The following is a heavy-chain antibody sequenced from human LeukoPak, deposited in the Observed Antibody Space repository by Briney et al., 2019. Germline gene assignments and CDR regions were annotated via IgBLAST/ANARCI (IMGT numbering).Heavy chain of an antibody. CDR1: AYSFTSYW. CDR2: IYPGDSDT. CDR3: ARLGTSEIVGATTDYFDY. D-gene: IGHD1-26*01. Sequence: GESLKISCKGSAYSFTSYWIGWVRQMAGKGLEWMGIIYPGDSDTRYSPSFQGQVTISADKSISTAYLQWSSLKASDTAMYYCARLGTSEIVGATTDYFDYWGQGTLVTVSS. V-gene: IGHV5-51*01. J-gene: IGHJ4*02.